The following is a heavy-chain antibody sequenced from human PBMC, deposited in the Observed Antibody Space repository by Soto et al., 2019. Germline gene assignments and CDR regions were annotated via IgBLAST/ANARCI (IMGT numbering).Heavy chain of an antibody. CDR3: ARAMVRGATDAFDI. D-gene: IGHD3-10*01. CDR1: GGSISSGGYS. Sequence: QLQLQESDSGLVKPSQTLSLTCAVSGGSISSGGYSWSWIRQPPGKGLEWIGYIYHSGSTYYNPSLKSRVTISVDRSKNQFSLKLSSVTAADTAVYYCARAMVRGATDAFDIWGQGTMVTVSS. J-gene: IGHJ3*02. CDR2: IYHSGST. V-gene: IGHV4-30-2*01.